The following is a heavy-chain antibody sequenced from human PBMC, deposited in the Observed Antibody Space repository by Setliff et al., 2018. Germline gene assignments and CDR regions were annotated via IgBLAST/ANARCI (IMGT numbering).Heavy chain of an antibody. V-gene: IGHV1-18*01. J-gene: IGHJ4*02. CDR1: GYTFTNYG. CDR2: ISAYDGNT. D-gene: IGHD1-1*01. Sequence: GASVKVSCKASGYTFTNYGITWVRQAPGQGLEWMGWISAYDGNTKFAQNIQGRVTLTTDTPTSTAYMELRSLRSDDTAVYYCARDLGGIWKTYFDYWGQGTLVTVSS. CDR3: ARDLGGIWKTYFDY.